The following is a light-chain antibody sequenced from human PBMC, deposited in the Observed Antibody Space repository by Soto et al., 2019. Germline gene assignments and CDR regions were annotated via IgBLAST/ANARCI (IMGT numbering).Light chain of an antibody. V-gene: IGKV3-15*01. Sequence: EIVMTQSPATLPVSPGERATLSRRASQSVSSNLAWYQQKPGQAPRLLIYAASTRATGIPDRFSGSGSGTEFTLTVSSLQSEDFAVYYCQQSNYWPWTFGQGTKVEIK. CDR2: AAS. CDR1: QSVSSN. CDR3: QQSNYWPWT. J-gene: IGKJ1*01.